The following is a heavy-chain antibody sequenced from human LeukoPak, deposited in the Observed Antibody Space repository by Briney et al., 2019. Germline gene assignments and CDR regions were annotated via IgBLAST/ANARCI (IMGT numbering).Heavy chain of an antibody. V-gene: IGHV4-34*01. Sequence: SETLSLTCAVYGWSFSSYYLSWIRQPPGKGLEWVGEINHSGSTNYNPSLKSRVTISVDTSKNQFSLKLSSVTAADTAVYYCARGGAGDCSGGSCLYYFDYWGQGTLVTVSS. D-gene: IGHD2-15*01. CDR3: ARGGAGDCSGGSCLYYFDY. CDR2: INHSGST. CDR1: GWSFSSYY. J-gene: IGHJ4*02.